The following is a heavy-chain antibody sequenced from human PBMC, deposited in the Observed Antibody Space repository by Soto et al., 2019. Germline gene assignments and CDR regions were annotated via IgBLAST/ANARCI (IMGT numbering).Heavy chain of an antibody. V-gene: IGHV1-18*01. Sequence: QVQLVQSGAEVKKPGASVKVSCKASGYTFTSYGISWVRQAPGQGLEWMGWISAYNGNTNYAQKLQGRVTMTTDTSTSTAYMELRSLRSDDTAVYYCAGGGYCTNGVCYRRYYYYGMDVWGQGTTVTVSS. CDR1: GYTFTSYG. CDR3: AGGGYCTNGVCYRRYYYYGMDV. CDR2: ISAYNGNT. D-gene: IGHD2-8*01. J-gene: IGHJ6*02.